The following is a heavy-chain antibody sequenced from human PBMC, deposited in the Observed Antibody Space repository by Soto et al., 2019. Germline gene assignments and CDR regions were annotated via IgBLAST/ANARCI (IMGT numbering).Heavy chain of an antibody. CDR2: LYPDGRA. V-gene: IGHV3-53*01. CDR1: GFTVSSHY. D-gene: IGHD3-22*01. Sequence: GSLRLSCTASGFTVSSHYLTWVRQAPGKGQKWVSALYPDGRAYHADSAKGRFTVSTDNSKNSVHLQMNNLRAEDSAVYYCARGLVREYRDNTGYFRLGHWGQGTLVTVSS. J-gene: IGHJ4*02. CDR3: ARGLVREYRDNTGYFRLGH.